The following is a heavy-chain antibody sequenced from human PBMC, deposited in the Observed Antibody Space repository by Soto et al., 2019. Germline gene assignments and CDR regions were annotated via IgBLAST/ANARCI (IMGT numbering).Heavy chain of an antibody. D-gene: IGHD5-12*01. CDR3: ARDSGDGYNPWYFDL. CDR2: IWYDGSNK. Sequence: QVQLVESGGGVVQPGRSLRLSCAASGFTFSSYGMHWVRQAPGKGLEWVAVIWYDGSNKYYADSVKGRFTISRDNSKNTLYLQMNSLIAEYTAVYYCARDSGDGYNPWYFDLWGRGTLVTVSS. V-gene: IGHV3-33*01. CDR1: GFTFSSYG. J-gene: IGHJ2*01.